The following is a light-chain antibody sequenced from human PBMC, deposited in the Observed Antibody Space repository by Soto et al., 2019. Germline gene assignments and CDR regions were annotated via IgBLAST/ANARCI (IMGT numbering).Light chain of an antibody. CDR3: QQYDTSHLT. J-gene: IGKJ4*01. Sequence: ENVLTQSPGTLSLSPGERATLSCRASQSVTSSYSAWYQQKPGQAPSLLIYAISSRATGIPDRFSGSGSGTDFTLSISRHEPEDFAVYYCQQYDTSHLTFGGGTKVEIK. CDR1: QSVTSSY. CDR2: AIS. V-gene: IGKV3-20*01.